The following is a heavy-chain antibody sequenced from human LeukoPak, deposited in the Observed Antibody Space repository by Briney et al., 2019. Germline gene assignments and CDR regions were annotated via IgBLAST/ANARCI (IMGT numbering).Heavy chain of an antibody. CDR2: INHDGIT. Sequence: SETLSLTCAVYGGSLRNYYWTWIRQSPGKGLEWIGEINHDGITNYNPPLKSRVTISADTSKNQFSLNLNSVTVADTAVYYCATYTCSGGSCYGYYVDVWGNGTTVTVSS. J-gene: IGHJ6*03. CDR3: ATYTCSGGSCYGYYVDV. CDR1: GGSLRNYY. D-gene: IGHD2-15*01. V-gene: IGHV4-34*01.